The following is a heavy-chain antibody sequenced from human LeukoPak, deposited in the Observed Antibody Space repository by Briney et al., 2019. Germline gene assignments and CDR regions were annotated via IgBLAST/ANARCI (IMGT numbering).Heavy chain of an antibody. J-gene: IGHJ5*02. D-gene: IGHD3-3*01. CDR1: GYTSTGYY. V-gene: IGHV1-2*02. Sequence: ASVKVSCKASGYTSTGYYMHWVRQAPGQGLEWMGWINPNSGGTNYAQKFQGRVTMTRDTSISTAYMELSRLRSDDTAVYYCARDWRIRFLEWPPFGFDPWGQGTLVTVSS. CDR2: INPNSGGT. CDR3: ARDWRIRFLEWPPFGFDP.